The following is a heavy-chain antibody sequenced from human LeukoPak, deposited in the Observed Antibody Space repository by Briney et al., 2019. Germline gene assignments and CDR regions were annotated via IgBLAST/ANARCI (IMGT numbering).Heavy chain of an antibody. CDR1: GFTFSSYA. J-gene: IGHJ3*02. CDR2: IRYDGSNK. CDR3: AKDQYGGTSGDAFDI. Sequence: PGGSLRLSCAASGFTFSSYAMHWVRQAPGKGLEWVAFIRYDGSNKYYADSVKGRFTISRDNSKNTLYLQMNSLRAEDTAVYYCAKDQYGGTSGDAFDIWGQGTMVTVSS. V-gene: IGHV3-30*02. D-gene: IGHD4-23*01.